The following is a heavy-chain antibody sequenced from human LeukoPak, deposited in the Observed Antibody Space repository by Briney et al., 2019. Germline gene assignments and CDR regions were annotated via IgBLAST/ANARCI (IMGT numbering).Heavy chain of an antibody. CDR2: INWNGGST. CDR1: GFTFDDYG. CDR3: ARAHYGSGSYYTNFDY. D-gene: IGHD3-10*01. Sequence: GGSLRLSCAASGFTFDDYGMSWVRQAPGKGLEWVSGINWNGGSTGYADSVKGRFTISSDNAKNSLYLQMNSLRAEDTALYHCARAHYGSGSYYTNFDYWGQGTLVTVSS. V-gene: IGHV3-20*01. J-gene: IGHJ4*02.